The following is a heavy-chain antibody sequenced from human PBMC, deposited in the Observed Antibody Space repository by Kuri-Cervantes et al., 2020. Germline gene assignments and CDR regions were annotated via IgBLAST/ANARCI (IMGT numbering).Heavy chain of an antibody. D-gene: IGHD2-2*01. J-gene: IGHJ4*02. V-gene: IGHV4-30-4*08. Sequence: SETLSLTCTVSGGSISSGDYYWSWIRQPPGKGLEWIGYIYYSGSTYYNPSLKSRVTISMDTSKNQFSLKLSSVTAADTAVFYCARGYCSSSGCYFDYWGQGTRVTVSS. CDR3: ARGYCSSSGCYFDY. CDR1: GGSISSGDYY. CDR2: IYYSGST.